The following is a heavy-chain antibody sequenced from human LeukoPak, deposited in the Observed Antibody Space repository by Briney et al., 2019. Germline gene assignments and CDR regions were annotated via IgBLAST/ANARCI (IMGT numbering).Heavy chain of an antibody. CDR3: AVEVVRGVKSKWFY. CDR1: GGSFSSYF. V-gene: IGHV4-4*07. CDR2: IYTSGST. D-gene: IGHD3-10*01. J-gene: IGHJ4*02. Sequence: PSETLSLTCTVSGGSFSSYFWSWIRQPAGKGLEWIGRIYTSGSTNYNPSLKSRVTISVDTSKNQFSLKLSSVTAADTAVYYCAVEVVRGVKSKWFYWGQGTQVTVSS.